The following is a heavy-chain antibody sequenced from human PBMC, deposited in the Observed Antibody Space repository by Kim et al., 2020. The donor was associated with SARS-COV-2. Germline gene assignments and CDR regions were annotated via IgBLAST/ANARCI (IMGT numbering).Heavy chain of an antibody. J-gene: IGHJ4*02. CDR3: AKEIGGRYYFDY. CDR1: GFTFSSYG. V-gene: IGHV3-30*18. D-gene: IGHD2-15*01. CDR2: ISYDGSNK. Sequence: GGSLRLSCAASGFTFSSYGMHWVRQAPGKGLEWVAVISYDGSNKYYADSVKGRFTISRDNSKNTLYLQMNSLRAEDTAVYYCAKEIGGRYYFDYWGQGTLVTVSS.